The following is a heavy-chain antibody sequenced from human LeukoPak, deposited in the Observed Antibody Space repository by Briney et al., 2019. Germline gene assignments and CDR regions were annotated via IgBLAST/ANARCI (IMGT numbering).Heavy chain of an antibody. D-gene: IGHD2-2*01. J-gene: IGHJ4*02. V-gene: IGHV3-48*03. Sequence: PGGSLRLSCAASGFTFSSYEMNWVRQAPGKGLEWVSYISSSGSTIYYADSVKGRFTISRDNAKNSLYLQMNSLRAEDTAVYYCARAEDIVVVPAAARPGFFDYWGQGTLVTVFS. CDR2: ISSSGSTI. CDR3: ARAEDIVVVPAAARPGFFDY. CDR1: GFTFSSYE.